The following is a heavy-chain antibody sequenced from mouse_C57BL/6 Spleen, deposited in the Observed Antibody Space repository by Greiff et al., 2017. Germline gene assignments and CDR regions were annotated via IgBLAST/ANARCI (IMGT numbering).Heavy chain of an antibody. J-gene: IGHJ3*01. CDR1: GFSLTSYA. D-gene: IGHD3-2*02. Sequence: VKLVESGPGLVAPSQSLSITCTVSGFSLTSYAISWVRQPPGKGLEWLGVIWTGGGTNYNSALKSRLSISKDNSKSQVFIKMNSLQTDDTARYYCARSTAQATGWFAYWGQGTLVTVSA. V-gene: IGHV2-9-1*01. CDR3: ARSTAQATGWFAY. CDR2: IWTGGGT.